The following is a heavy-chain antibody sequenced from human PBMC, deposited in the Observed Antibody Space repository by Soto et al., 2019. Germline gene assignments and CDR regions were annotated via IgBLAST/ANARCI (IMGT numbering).Heavy chain of an antibody. Sequence: QVHLVQSGGEVKKPGASVRVSCKASGYSFIDYYMHWVRHAPGQGLEWMGMINPSGGSTSYSQKXQXXXTXXRDTSSSTVYMELSSLRSEDTAVYYCARDVEEVAYGDPFDYWGQGTLLTVSS. CDR1: GYSFIDYY. CDR3: ARDVEEVAYGDPFDY. V-gene: IGHV1-46*01. D-gene: IGHD4-17*01. J-gene: IGHJ4*02. CDR2: INPSGGST.